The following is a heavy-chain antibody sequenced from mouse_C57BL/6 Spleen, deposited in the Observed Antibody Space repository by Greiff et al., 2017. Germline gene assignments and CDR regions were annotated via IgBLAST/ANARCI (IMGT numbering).Heavy chain of an antibody. CDR3: ARGPLNGGYFDV. D-gene: IGHD1-1*01. CDR1: GYTFTDYY. CDR2: INPNNGGT. Sequence: VQLQQSGPELVKPGASVKISCKASGYTFTDYYMNWVKQSHGKSLEWIGDINPNNGGTSYNQKFKGKATLTVDKSSSTAYMELRSLTSEDSAVYYCARGPLNGGYFDVWGTGTTVTVSS. V-gene: IGHV1-26*01. J-gene: IGHJ1*03.